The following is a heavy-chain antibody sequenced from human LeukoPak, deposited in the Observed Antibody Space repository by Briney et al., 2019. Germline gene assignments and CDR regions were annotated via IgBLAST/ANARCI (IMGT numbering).Heavy chain of an antibody. Sequence: SQTLSLTCTVSGGSINSGDYYWSWIRQPPGKGLEWIGYIYYSGSTYYNPSLKSRVTISVDTSKNQFSLKLSSVTAADTAVYYCARVARASIFGVVNAYFDYWGQGTLVTVSS. J-gene: IGHJ4*02. CDR2: IYYSGST. D-gene: IGHD3-3*01. V-gene: IGHV4-30-4*08. CDR1: GGSINSGDYY. CDR3: ARVARASIFGVVNAYFDY.